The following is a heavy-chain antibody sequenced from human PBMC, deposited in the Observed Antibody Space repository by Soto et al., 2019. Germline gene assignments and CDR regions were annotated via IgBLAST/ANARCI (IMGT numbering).Heavy chain of an antibody. V-gene: IGHV3-74*01. D-gene: IGHD2-21*01. J-gene: IGHJ4*02. Sequence: PGGSLRLSCAASGFTFSTYWMNWVRQTPGKGLMWVSRISPDGSNRGYADSVEGRFTVSRDNAKNTLYLQMHSLRAEDTAMYYCANWGHIVPVSPTDFDHWGEGTLVTVSS. CDR3: ANWGHIVPVSPTDFDH. CDR1: GFTFSTYW. CDR2: ISPDGSNR.